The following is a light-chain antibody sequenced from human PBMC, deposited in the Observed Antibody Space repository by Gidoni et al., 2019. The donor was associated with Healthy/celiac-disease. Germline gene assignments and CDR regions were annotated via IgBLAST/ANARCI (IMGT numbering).Light chain of an antibody. V-gene: IGKV3-20*01. Sequence: EIVLTQSPGTLSLSPGESATRSCRASQSVSSSYLAWYQQKPGQAPRLLIYGASSRATGIPDRFSGRGAGTDFTLTINRLEPEDFAVYYCQQYGSSPWTFGQGTKVEIK. J-gene: IGKJ1*01. CDR1: QSVSSSY. CDR3: QQYGSSPWT. CDR2: GAS.